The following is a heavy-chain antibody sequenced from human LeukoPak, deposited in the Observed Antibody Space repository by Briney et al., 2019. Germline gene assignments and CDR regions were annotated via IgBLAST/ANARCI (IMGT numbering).Heavy chain of an antibody. V-gene: IGHV4-30-4*01. D-gene: IGHD2-8*01. CDR2: IYYSGST. CDR3: ASRRYCTNGVCRLDAFDI. J-gene: IGHJ3*02. Sequence: SETLSLTCTVSGGSISSGDYCWSWIRQPPGKGLEWSGYIYYSGSTYYNPSLKSRVTISVDTSKNQFSLKLSSVTAADTAVYYCASRRYCTNGVCRLDAFDIWGQGTMVTVSS. CDR1: GGSISSGDYC.